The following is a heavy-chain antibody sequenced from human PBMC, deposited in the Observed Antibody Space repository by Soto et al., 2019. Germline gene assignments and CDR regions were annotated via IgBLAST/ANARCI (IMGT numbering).Heavy chain of an antibody. D-gene: IGHD3-16*01. CDR1: GYTFTDYF. J-gene: IGHJ4*02. V-gene: IGHV1-2*02. CDR2: INGNSGGT. Sequence: GASVKVSCKASGYTFTDYFMHWVRQAPGQGLEWMGWINGNSGGTSYAQKFQGRVAMTRDTSISTAYMELSSLTFDDTAVYYCARDPADSMIGIDYWGQGPLVTVSS. CDR3: ARDPADSMIGIDY.